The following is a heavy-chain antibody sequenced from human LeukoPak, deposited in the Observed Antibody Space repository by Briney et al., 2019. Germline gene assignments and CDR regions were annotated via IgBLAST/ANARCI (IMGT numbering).Heavy chain of an antibody. J-gene: IGHJ4*02. CDR3: ARDLNSYDSGWYRGFDY. CDR2: ISGYNGNT. Sequence: ASVKVSCKASGYTFTNFGMSWVRQAPGQGLEWMGWISGYNGNTNYAQKVQGRVTMTTDASTSTAYMELRSLGSDDTAVYYCARDLNSYDSGWYRGFDYWGQGTLVTVSS. V-gene: IGHV1-18*01. CDR1: GYTFTNFG. D-gene: IGHD6-19*01.